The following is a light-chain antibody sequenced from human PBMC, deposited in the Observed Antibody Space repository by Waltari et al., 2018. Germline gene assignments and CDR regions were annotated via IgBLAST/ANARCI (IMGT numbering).Light chain of an antibody. V-gene: IGKV1-39*01. CDR1: QSISSD. J-gene: IGKJ1*01. Sequence: DIQLTQSPSPLSASVGDRVTITCRASQSISSDLNWYQQKTGKAPKLLIYAATSWQSGDPERFSGSGSGTEVNLKIRSRQPEDFATYYCQQSYSTPRTFGQGTKVEIK. CDR2: AAT. CDR3: QQSYSTPRT.